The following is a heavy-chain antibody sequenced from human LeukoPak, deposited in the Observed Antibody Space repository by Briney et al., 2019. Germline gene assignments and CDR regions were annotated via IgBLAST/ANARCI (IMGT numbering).Heavy chain of an antibody. CDR2: TKPDGSAQ. V-gene: IGHV3-7*01. Sequence: GGSLRLSCAASGFSFRNYWMGWVRQAPGKGREGVANTKPDGSAQYYADYVRGRFSTSRDNAKNLLYLKMNSLRAEDTAVYYCARDGGLHTNFDYWGQGTLVTVSS. CDR1: GFSFRNYW. D-gene: IGHD2-15*01. J-gene: IGHJ4*02. CDR3: ARDGGLHTNFDY.